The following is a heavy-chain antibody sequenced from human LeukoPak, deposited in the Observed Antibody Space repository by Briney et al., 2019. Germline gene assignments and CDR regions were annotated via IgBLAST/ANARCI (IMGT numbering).Heavy chain of an antibody. CDR2: INPNSGGT. Sequence: ASGKLCCKASGYTFTGYYMHWVRQAPGQGLGWMGWINPNSGGTNYAQKFQGRVPMARATSISTAYMELSRLRPDDTAAYYCARDRVGIRGGGYWGEGTLVTVSS. CDR1: GYTFTGYY. J-gene: IGHJ4*02. CDR3: ARDRVGIRGGGY. V-gene: IGHV1-2*02. D-gene: IGHD3-22*01.